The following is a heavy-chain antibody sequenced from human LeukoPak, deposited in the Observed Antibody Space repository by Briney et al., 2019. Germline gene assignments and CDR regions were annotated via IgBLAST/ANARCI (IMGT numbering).Heavy chain of an antibody. Sequence: SVKVSCKASGGTFSSYAISWVRRAPGQGLEWMGGIIPIFGTANYAQKFQGRVTITADESTSTAYMELSSLRSEDTAVYYCARDLDTAMPLDYWGQGTLVTVSS. J-gene: IGHJ4*02. CDR3: ARDLDTAMPLDY. V-gene: IGHV1-69*13. CDR1: GGTFSSYA. CDR2: IIPIFGTA. D-gene: IGHD5-18*01.